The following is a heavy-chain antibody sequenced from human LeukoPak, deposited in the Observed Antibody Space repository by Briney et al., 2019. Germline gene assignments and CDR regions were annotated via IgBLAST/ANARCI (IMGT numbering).Heavy chain of an antibody. CDR3: ARSPRWYYDGSGYSGYFDY. J-gene: IGHJ4*02. CDR1: GFTFSSYW. D-gene: IGHD3-22*01. Sequence: SGGSLRLSCAASGFTFSSYWMSWVRQAPGKGLEWVANIKQDGSEKDYVDSVKGRFTISRDNAKNSLYQQMNSLRGEDTAVYYCARSPRWYYDGSGYSGYFDYWGQGTLVTVSS. CDR2: IKQDGSEK. V-gene: IGHV3-7*01.